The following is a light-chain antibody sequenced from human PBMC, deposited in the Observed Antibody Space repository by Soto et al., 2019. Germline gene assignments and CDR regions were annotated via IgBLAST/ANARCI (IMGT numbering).Light chain of an antibody. Sequence: QSVLTQPPSVSEAPGQRVTISCSGSDSNIGDNGVNWYQQLPGKAPKLLIYYDDLLPSGVSDRFSASKSGTSASLAISGLQSEDEADYYCAAWDDSLNGPVFGGGTKLTVL. V-gene: IGLV1-36*01. CDR2: YDD. CDR3: AAWDDSLNGPV. J-gene: IGLJ3*02. CDR1: DSNIGDNG.